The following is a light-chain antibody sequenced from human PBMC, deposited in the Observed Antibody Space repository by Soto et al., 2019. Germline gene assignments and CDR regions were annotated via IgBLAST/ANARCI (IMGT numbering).Light chain of an antibody. CDR1: RTISGT. Sequence: EIVMTQSPATLSVSPGGRATLSCRASRTISGTLAWYQKKPAQAHRVLIYEASNRTTGIQARSSGSGHGTDFTRTSYRLEPADFGVYYCQQYDSSTWTFGQGTKVDIK. CDR2: EAS. CDR3: QQYDSSTWT. J-gene: IGKJ1*01. V-gene: IGKV3D-11*03.